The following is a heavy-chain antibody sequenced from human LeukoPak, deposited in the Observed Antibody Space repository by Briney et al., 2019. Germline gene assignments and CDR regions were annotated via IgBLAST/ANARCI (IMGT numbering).Heavy chain of an antibody. J-gene: IGHJ4*02. CDR1: GGSFSGYY. CDR2: INHSGST. CDR3: ARSRPPAYYYDSSGYYFDY. D-gene: IGHD3-22*01. Sequence: PSETLSLTCAVYGGSFSGYYWSWIRQPPGKGLEWIGEINHSGSTNYNPSLKSRVTISVDTSKNQFSLKLSSVTAADTAVYYCARSRPPAYYYDSSGYYFDYRGQGTLVTVSS. V-gene: IGHV4-34*01.